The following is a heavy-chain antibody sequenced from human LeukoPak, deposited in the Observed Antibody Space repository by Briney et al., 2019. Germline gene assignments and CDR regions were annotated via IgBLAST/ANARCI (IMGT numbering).Heavy chain of an antibody. CDR2: IYTSART. V-gene: IGHV4-4*07. J-gene: IGHJ6*03. D-gene: IGHD1-26*01. Sequence: SETLSLICTVSGGSIVSYYWNWIRQPAGRGLEGIGRIYTSARTTSTPSMKSRVSVSVDTSKIQFSLKLSSVTAADAAVYYCARGSSWGAAYSYCMDVWGKGTTVTVSS. CDR1: GGSIVSYY. CDR3: ARGSSWGAAYSYCMDV.